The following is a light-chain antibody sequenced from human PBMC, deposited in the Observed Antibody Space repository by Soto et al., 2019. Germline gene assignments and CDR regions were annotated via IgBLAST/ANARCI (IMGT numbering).Light chain of an antibody. J-gene: IGLJ1*01. CDR2: EAT. CDR3: TSYAGSNNFV. Sequence: QSALTQPASVSGSPGQSITISCSGTSNDVGSFNLVSWYQQHPGKVPKLMIYEATKRPSGVSNRFSGSKSGNTASMTISGLQAEDEADYYCTSYAGSNNFVFGTGTKLTVL. V-gene: IGLV2-23*01. CDR1: SNDVGSFNL.